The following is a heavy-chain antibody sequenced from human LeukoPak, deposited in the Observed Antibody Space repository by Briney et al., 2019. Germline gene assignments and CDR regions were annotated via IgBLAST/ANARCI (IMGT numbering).Heavy chain of an antibody. CDR1: GGSISSYY. J-gene: IGHJ1*01. Sequence: SETLSLTCTVSGGSISSYYWSWIRQPPGKGLEWIGYIYYRGSTNYNPSLKSRVTISVDTSKNQFSLKLSSVTAADTAVYYCARVESGYGDYLHTALAEYFQHWGQGTLVTVSS. CDR3: ARVESGYGDYLHTALAEYFQH. CDR2: IYYRGST. D-gene: IGHD4-17*01. V-gene: IGHV4-59*01.